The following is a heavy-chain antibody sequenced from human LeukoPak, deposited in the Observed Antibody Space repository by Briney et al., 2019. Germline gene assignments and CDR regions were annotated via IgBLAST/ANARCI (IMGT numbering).Heavy chain of an antibody. V-gene: IGHV3-30*18. CDR2: TSYDGSNK. CDR1: GFTFSSYG. D-gene: IGHD6-13*01. J-gene: IGHJ4*02. Sequence: GGSLRLSCAASGFTFSSYGMHWVRQAPGKGLEWVAVTSYDGSNKYYADSVKGRFTISRDNSKNTLYLQMNSLRAEDTAVYYCAKFGAAAGNFDYWGQGTLVTVSS. CDR3: AKFGAAAGNFDY.